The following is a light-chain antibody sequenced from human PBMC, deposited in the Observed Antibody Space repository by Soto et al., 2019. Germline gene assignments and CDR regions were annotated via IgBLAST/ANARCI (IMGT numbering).Light chain of an antibody. Sequence: ILLTQHPAHPDLSPGARPTLLCTASQSVSSYLAWYQQKPGQAPRLLIYGASNRATGIPDRFSGSGSGTDFTLTISSLEPEDFAVYYCQQRSNWPPITFGQGTRLEIK. V-gene: IGKV3-11*01. J-gene: IGKJ5*01. CDR1: QSVSSY. CDR3: QQRSNWPPIT. CDR2: GAS.